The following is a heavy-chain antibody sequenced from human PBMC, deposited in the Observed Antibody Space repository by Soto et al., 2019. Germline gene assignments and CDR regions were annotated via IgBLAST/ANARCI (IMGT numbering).Heavy chain of an antibody. CDR3: ARVLRLRTGTTGPHSTNWFDP. J-gene: IGHJ5*02. D-gene: IGHD1-1*01. V-gene: IGHV1-18*01. Sequence: GASVKVSCKASGYTFTSYGISWVRQAPGQGLEWMGWISAYNGNTNYAQKLQGRVTVTTDTSTSTAYMELRSLRSDDTAVYYWARVLRLRTGTTGPHSTNWFDPWGQGTLVTVS. CDR2: ISAYNGNT. CDR1: GYTFTSYG.